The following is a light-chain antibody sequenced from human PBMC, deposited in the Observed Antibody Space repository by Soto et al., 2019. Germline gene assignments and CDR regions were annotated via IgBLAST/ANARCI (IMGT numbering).Light chain of an antibody. CDR1: QSVSSY. CDR3: QHRSSWRT. Sequence: EIVLTQSPATLSLSPGERATLSCRASQSVSSYLAWYQQKPGQAPRLLIYDASNGATGIPARFSGSGSATDFTLTISSLDPEDIAVYYCQHRSSWRTFGGWTKMEIK. CDR2: DAS. J-gene: IGKJ4*01. V-gene: IGKV3-11*01.